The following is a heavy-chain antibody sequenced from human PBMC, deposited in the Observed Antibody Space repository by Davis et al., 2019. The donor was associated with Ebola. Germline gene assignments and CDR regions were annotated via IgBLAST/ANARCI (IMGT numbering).Heavy chain of an antibody. CDR1: GSTVSHYN. D-gene: IGHD2-15*01. V-gene: IGHV1-2*04. CDR2: INPNGGDT. CDR3: ARVGCSDGDCYFDF. J-gene: IGHJ4*02. Sequence: ASVKVSCKASGSTVSHYNFNWVRQAPGQGLEWMGWINPNGGDTNFAQKLPGWVTMTRDTSISTAYMELSRLTSDDTAVYYCARVGCSDGDCYFDFWGQGTLVTVSS.